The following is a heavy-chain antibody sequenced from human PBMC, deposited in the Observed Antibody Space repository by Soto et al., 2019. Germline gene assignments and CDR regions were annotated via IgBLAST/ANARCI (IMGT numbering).Heavy chain of an antibody. CDR3: ATVTVAGGGHYFDY. D-gene: IGHD6-19*01. J-gene: IGHJ4*02. V-gene: IGHV1-24*01. CDR1: GYTLPEVS. CDR2: FDPEDGET. Sequence: ASVKVCCDVSGYTLPEVSIDWVRQAHGKGLEWMGGFDPEDGETIYAQKFQGRVTMTEDTSTDTAYMELSSLRSEDTAVYYCATVTVAGGGHYFDYWGQGTLVTVSS.